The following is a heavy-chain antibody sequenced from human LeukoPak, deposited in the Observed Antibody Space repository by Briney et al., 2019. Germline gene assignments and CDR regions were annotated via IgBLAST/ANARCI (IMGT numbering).Heavy chain of an antibody. CDR2: IYTSGRT. Sequence: SETLSLTCTVSGGSITFGSYSWTWIRQPAGKGLEWIGRIYTSGRTFYNPSLKSRVTISMDTSMNQFSLRLSSVTAADTAVYYCARARVIPASFDDWGQGALVTVSS. J-gene: IGHJ4*02. CDR3: ARARVIPASFDD. CDR1: GGSITFGSYS. D-gene: IGHD3-16*02. V-gene: IGHV4-61*02.